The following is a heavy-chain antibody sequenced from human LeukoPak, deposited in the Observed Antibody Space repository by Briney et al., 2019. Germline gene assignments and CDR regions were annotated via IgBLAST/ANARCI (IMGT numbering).Heavy chain of an antibody. CDR2: INHSGST. CDR3: ARVGTYGSGISYYYYMDV. Sequence: PSETLSLTCAVYGGSFIGFHWNWIRQPPGKGLEWIGDINHSGSTNYNPSLTSRVTISVDPSKNQFSLKLSSVTAADTAVYYCARVGTYGSGISYYYYMDVWGKGTTVTISS. D-gene: IGHD3-10*01. V-gene: IGHV4-34*01. J-gene: IGHJ6*03. CDR1: GGSFIGFH.